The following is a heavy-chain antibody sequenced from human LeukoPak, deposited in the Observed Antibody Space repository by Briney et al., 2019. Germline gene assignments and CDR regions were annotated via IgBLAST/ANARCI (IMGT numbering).Heavy chain of an antibody. V-gene: IGHV3-21*01. D-gene: IGHD5-18*01. Sequence: GGSLRLSCAASGLTFSSYSVNGVRQAPGKGVEWVSSISSRSSYIYYADSVNGRFTISRDNAKNSLYLQMNSLRAEETAVYYCAREAGTRYSPFDYWGQGTLVTVSS. CDR2: ISSRSSYI. CDR1: GLTFSSYS. CDR3: AREAGTRYSPFDY. J-gene: IGHJ4*02.